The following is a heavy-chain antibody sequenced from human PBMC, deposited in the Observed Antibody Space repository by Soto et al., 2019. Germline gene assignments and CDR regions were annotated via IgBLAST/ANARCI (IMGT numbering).Heavy chain of an antibody. D-gene: IGHD6-6*01. CDR2: VYYDGSNT. CDR3: ARDRQSTSSVYFDY. CDR1: GFTFSSYG. J-gene: IGHJ4*02. V-gene: IGHV3-33*01. Sequence: QVQLVESGGRVVQSGRSLRLSCAASGFTFSSYGMHWVRQAPGKGLEWVAVVYYDGSNTYSADSVKGRFIISRDNSRNTLYLQMNRLRAEDTALYYCARDRQSTSSVYFDYLGQGTLVTVSS.